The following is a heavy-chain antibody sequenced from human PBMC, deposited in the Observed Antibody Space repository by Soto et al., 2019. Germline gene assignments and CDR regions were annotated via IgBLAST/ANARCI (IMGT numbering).Heavy chain of an antibody. D-gene: IGHD3-10*01. CDR1: GGTFSSYT. CDR2: IIPILGIA. Sequence: SVKVSCKASGGTFSSYTISWVRQAPGQGLEWMGRIIPILGIANYAQKFQGRVTITADKSTSTAYMGLSSLRSEDTAVYYCARDSGWFGELLCPRGYFDYWGQGTRVTGSS. V-gene: IGHV1-69*04. CDR3: ARDSGWFGELLCPRGYFDY. J-gene: IGHJ4*02.